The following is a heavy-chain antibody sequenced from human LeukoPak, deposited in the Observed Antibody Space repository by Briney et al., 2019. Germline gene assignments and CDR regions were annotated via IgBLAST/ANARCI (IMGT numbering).Heavy chain of an antibody. J-gene: IGHJ6*03. CDR2: TYYSGST. Sequence: SETLSLTCTVSGGSISDYYWNWIRQPPGKGLEWIGYTYYSGSTTYNPSLKSRVTMSVDTAKNQFSLELRSVTAADTAVYYCARGDFCSKSNCYLRPMDVWGKGTTVTVSS. CDR3: ARGDFCSKSNCYLRPMDV. V-gene: IGHV4-59*01. CDR1: GGSISDYY. D-gene: IGHD3-3*01.